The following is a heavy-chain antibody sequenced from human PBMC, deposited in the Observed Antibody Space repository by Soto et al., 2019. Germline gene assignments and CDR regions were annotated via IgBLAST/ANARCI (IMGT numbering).Heavy chain of an antibody. CDR3: ASRVRSRSSGGWFDP. CDR2: IYHSGST. D-gene: IGHD6-6*01. CDR1: GYSISVSYY. V-gene: IGHV4-38-2*01. Sequence: PSETVSLTCAVSGYSISVSYYWGWIRQPPGKGLEWIWSIYHSGSTYYNPSLNSRVTISVATSQNQFSLKLSSVTAADTAAYYCASRVRSRSSGGWFDPWGQVILVTVSS. J-gene: IGHJ5*02.